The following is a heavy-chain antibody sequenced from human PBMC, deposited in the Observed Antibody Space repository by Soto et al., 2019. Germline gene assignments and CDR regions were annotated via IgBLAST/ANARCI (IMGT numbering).Heavy chain of an antibody. CDR2: IFPYYANR. CDR1: GYSFTSYG. J-gene: IGHJ6*02. CDR3: TRDQNRFYGMDV. V-gene: IGHV1-18*01. Sequence: QVQLVQSGAEVKKAGASLKVSCKASGYSFTSYGISWVRQAPGQGLEWEGWIFPYYANRNYAKKFQDRVTVTTDTSTNTAYMELRSLRSDDTAVYYCTRDQNRFYGMDVWGQGTTVTVSS.